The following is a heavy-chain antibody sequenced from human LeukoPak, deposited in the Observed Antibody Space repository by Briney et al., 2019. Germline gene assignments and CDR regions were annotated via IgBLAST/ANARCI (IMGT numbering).Heavy chain of an antibody. CDR3: ARSVGPTGINAFDI. CDR1: GFTVSSNY. J-gene: IGHJ3*02. CDR2: IYSGGST. Sequence: GGSLRLSCAASGFTVSSNYMSWVRQAPRKGLQWVSVIYSGGSTYYADSVKGRFTISRDNSKNTLYLQMNSLRAEDTAVYYCARSVGPTGINAFDIWGQGTMVTVSS. V-gene: IGHV3-66*02. D-gene: IGHD1-26*01.